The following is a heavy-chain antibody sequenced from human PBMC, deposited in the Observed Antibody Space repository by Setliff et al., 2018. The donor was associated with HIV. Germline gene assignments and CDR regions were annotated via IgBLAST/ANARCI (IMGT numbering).Heavy chain of an antibody. CDR1: GGSMSSYY. D-gene: IGHD4-4*01. CDR2: MYYSGST. V-gene: IGHV4-59*01. CDR3: ARGTVSTSYYYYMDV. J-gene: IGHJ6*03. Sequence: SETLSLTCTVSGGSMSSYYWSWIRQPPGKGLEWIGSMYYSGSTNYNPSLKSRVTISLDTSKNQFSLKVNSVTAADTAKYFCARGTVSTSYYYYMDVWGKGTTVTVSS.